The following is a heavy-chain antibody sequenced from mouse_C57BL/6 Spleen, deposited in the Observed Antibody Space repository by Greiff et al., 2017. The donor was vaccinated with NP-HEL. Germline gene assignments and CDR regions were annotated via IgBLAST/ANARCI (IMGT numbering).Heavy chain of an antibody. CDR1: GYAFTNYL. D-gene: IGHD1-1*01. J-gene: IGHJ1*03. CDR3: ASGDYYGSSPHWYFDV. Sequence: QVQLQQSGAELVRPGTSVKVSCKASGYAFTNYLIEWVKQRPGQGLEWIGVINPGSGGTNYNEKFKGKATLTADTSSSTAYMQLSSLTSEDSAVYFCASGDYYGSSPHWYFDVWGTGTTVTVSS. CDR2: INPGSGGT. V-gene: IGHV1-54*01.